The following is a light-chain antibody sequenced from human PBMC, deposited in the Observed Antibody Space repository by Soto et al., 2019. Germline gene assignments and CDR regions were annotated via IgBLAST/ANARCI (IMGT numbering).Light chain of an antibody. J-gene: IGLJ1*01. CDR2: EVI. CDR1: NSDLGTYNL. CDR3: CSYAGSVAYV. Sequence: QSALTQPASVSGSPGQSITISCTGTNSDLGTYNLVSWYQQHPGKAPKLIICEVIKWPSGVPSRFSGSKSGNTASLTISGLQADDEADYYCCSYAGSVAYVFGTGTKLTVL. V-gene: IGLV2-23*02.